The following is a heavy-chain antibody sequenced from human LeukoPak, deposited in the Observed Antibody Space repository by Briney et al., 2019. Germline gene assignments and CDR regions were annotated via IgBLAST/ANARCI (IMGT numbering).Heavy chain of an antibody. D-gene: IGHD1-26*01. J-gene: IGHJ4*02. CDR2: INRDGSIT. CDR1: GFTFSHHW. CDR3: ARASKEWELLDY. V-gene: IGHV3-74*01. Sequence: GGSLRLSCAASGFTFSHHWMHWVRQAPGKGFMWVSRINRDGSITSYVDSVKGRFTISRDNAKNTLYLQMNSLRAEDTAVYYCARASKEWELLDYWGQGTLVTVSS.